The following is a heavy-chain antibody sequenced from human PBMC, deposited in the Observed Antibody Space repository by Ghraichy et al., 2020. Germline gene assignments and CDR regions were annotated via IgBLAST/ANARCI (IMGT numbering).Heavy chain of an antibody. V-gene: IGHV4-39*01. CDR1: GGSISSSSYY. D-gene: IGHD3-9*01. Sequence: SETLSLTCTVSGGSISSSSYYWGWIRQPPGKGLEWIGSIYYSGSTYYNPSLKSRVTISVDTSKNQFSLKLSSVTAADTAVYYCASGGDQAVLRYFDWLLGQFQHWGQGTLVTVSS. CDR2: IYYSGST. J-gene: IGHJ1*01. CDR3: ASGGDQAVLRYFDWLLGQFQH.